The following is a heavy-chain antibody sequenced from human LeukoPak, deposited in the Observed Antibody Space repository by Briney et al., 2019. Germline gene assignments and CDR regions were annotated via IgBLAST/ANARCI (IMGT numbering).Heavy chain of an antibody. Sequence: AASVKVSCKASGGTFSSYAISWVRQAPGQGLEWMGWISAYNGNTNYAQKLQGRVTMTTDTSTSTAYMELRSLRSDDTAVYYCARDGEYSSSSPFDYWGQGTLVTVSS. D-gene: IGHD6-6*01. CDR1: GGTFSSYA. J-gene: IGHJ4*02. V-gene: IGHV1-18*01. CDR2: ISAYNGNT. CDR3: ARDGEYSSSSPFDY.